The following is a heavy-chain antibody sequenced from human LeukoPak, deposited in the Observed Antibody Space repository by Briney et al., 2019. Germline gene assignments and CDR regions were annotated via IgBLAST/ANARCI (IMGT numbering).Heavy chain of an antibody. CDR3: AKGQGSGSYPFDY. CDR1: GFTFSSYA. Sequence: PGGSLRLSCAASGFTFSSYAMSWVRQAPGKGLEWVSVISATAAYYADSVKGRFTIPRDTSRNTLYLQMNSLRADDTAAYYCAKGQGSGSYPFDYWGQGTLVTVSS. CDR2: ISATAA. V-gene: IGHV3-23*01. D-gene: IGHD3-16*02. J-gene: IGHJ4*02.